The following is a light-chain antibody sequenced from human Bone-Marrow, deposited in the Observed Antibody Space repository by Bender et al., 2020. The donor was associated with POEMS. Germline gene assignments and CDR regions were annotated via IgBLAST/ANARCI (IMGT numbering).Light chain of an antibody. CDR2: TDI. V-gene: IGLV3-25*03. CDR3: QSADSTGTFV. CDR1: ALAKED. J-gene: IGLJ1*01. Sequence: SSELTQPPSVSVSPGQTARITCSGDALAKEDAYWYQQKPDQAPVVVIYTDIESPSGIPERFSGSTSGTSATLTISGVQAEDEADYYCQSADSTGTFVFGTGTKVTVL.